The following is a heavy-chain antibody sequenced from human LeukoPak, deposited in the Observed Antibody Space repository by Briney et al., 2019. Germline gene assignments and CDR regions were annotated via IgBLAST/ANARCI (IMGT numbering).Heavy chain of an antibody. V-gene: IGHV3-30*02. J-gene: IGHJ4*02. CDR3: AKDRVGQQPDY. Sequence: QSGGSLRLSCAASGFTFSSYGMHWVRQAPGKGLEWVAFMRYDGSNKNYADSVKGRFTISRDNSKNTLYLQMNSLRAEDTAVYCCAKDRVGQQPDYWGQGTLVTVSS. D-gene: IGHD1-26*01. CDR1: GFTFSSYG. CDR2: MRYDGSNK.